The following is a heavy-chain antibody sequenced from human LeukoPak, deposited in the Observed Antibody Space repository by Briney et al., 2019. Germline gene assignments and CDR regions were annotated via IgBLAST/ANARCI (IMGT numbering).Heavy chain of an antibody. CDR3: AKFLGSGQYFDY. D-gene: IGHD3-3*01. CDR2: ISGSGCST. Sequence: GGSLTLSCAASGFTFSSYAMSWVRQAPGKGLEWVSSISGSGCSTYYADSVKGRFTISRDNSKNTLYLQMNSLRAEDTAVYYCAKFLGSGQYFDYWGQGTLVTVSS. CDR1: GFTFSSYA. J-gene: IGHJ4*02. V-gene: IGHV3-23*01.